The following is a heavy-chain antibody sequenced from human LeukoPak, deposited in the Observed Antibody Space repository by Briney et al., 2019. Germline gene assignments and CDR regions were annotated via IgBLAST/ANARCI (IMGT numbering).Heavy chain of an antibody. D-gene: IGHD5-24*01. J-gene: IGHJ4*02. CDR3: ARHLSQGDGSKRGFDN. CDR1: GGSISSPPYD. V-gene: IGHV4-39*01. Sequence: PSETLSLTCTVSGGSISSPPYDWGWIRQPPGKGLEYIGSISSSGNTYYNASLQSRVTISVDASKNQFSLKLGSVTAADTAVYFCARHLSQGDGSKRGFDNWGQGTLVTVSS. CDR2: ISSSGNT.